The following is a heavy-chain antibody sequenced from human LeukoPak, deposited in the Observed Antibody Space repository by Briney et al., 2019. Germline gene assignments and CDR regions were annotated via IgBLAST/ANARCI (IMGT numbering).Heavy chain of an antibody. Sequence: GGSLRLSCAASGFTFSDYYMSWIRQAPGKGLEWLSYISGSGSSMYYADSVKGRFTISRDNAKNSLYLQMNSLGAEDTAVYYCAKETGIAAAYDYWGQGTLVTVSS. CDR2: ISGSGSSM. J-gene: IGHJ4*02. V-gene: IGHV3-11*01. CDR3: AKETGIAAAYDY. D-gene: IGHD6-13*01. CDR1: GFTFSDYY.